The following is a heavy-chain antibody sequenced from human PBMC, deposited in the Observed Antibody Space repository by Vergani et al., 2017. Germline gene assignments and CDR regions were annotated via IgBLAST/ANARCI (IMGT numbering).Heavy chain of an antibody. D-gene: IGHD1-14*01. V-gene: IGHV3-33*01. CDR2: TWYDGNNK. CDR3: ARDLRLLYNRFDP. Sequence: QVQLVESGGGVVQPGRSLRLSCAASGFTFNQYGMHWVRQAPGKGLEWVAVTWYDGNNKQYADSVKGRFTISRDNSKSTMYLQMNILREEDTGVYYCARDLRLLYNRFDPWGQGTLVTVSS. CDR1: GFTFNQYG. J-gene: IGHJ5*02.